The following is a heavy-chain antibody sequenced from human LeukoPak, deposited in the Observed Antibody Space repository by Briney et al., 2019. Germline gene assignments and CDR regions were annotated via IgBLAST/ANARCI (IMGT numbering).Heavy chain of an antibody. CDR1: GYTFTSYD. CDR2: ISAYNGNT. V-gene: IGHV1-18*01. J-gene: IGHJ5*02. D-gene: IGHD6-19*01. Sequence: ASVKVSCKASGYTFTSYDISWVRQAPGQGLEWMGWISAYNGNTNYAQKLQGRVTMTTDTSTSTAYMELRSLRSDDTAVYYCARGDSSGWYQGPRMGGWFDPWGQGTLVTVSS. CDR3: ARGDSSGWYQGPRMGGWFDP.